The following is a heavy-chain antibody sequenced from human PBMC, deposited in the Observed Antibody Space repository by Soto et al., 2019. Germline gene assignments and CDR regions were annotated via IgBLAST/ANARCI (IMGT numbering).Heavy chain of an antibody. Sequence: EVQLVESGGGLVQPGGSLRLSCAASGFTFSSYSMGWVRQAPGKGPEWVANIKEDGGEKYYVDSVRGRFTISRDNPKNLLYLQMGSLRAEDTAVYYCARLGRDMPLDYWGQGTLVTVSS. CDR3: ARLGRDMPLDY. J-gene: IGHJ4*02. CDR1: GFTFSSYS. D-gene: IGHD3-16*01. V-gene: IGHV3-7*01. CDR2: IKEDGGEK.